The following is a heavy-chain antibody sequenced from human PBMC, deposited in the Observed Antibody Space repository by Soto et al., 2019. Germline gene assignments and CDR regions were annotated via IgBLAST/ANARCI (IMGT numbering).Heavy chain of an antibody. CDR1: GGSISSYY. CDR2: IYTSGST. CDR3: AGRWDDYYGSGSYYAAYDAFDI. Sequence: KTSETLSLTCTVSGGSISSYYWSWIRQPAGKGLEWIGRIYTSGSTNYNPSLKSRVTMSVDTSKNQFSLKLSSVTAADTAVYYCAGRWDDYYGSGSYYAAYDAFDIWGQGTMVTVSS. J-gene: IGHJ3*02. D-gene: IGHD3-10*01. V-gene: IGHV4-4*07.